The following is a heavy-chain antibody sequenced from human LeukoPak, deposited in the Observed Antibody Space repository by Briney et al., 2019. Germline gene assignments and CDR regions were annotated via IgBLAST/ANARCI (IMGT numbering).Heavy chain of an antibody. Sequence: GGSLRLSCAASGFTFSNSYMSWIRQAPGKGLEWVSYISSSSSYTNYADSVKGRFTISRDNAKNSLYLQMNSLRAEDTAVYYCARIVVVPAAMEGYYYYYGMDVWGQGTTVTVSS. CDR1: GFTFSNSY. J-gene: IGHJ6*02. D-gene: IGHD2-2*01. CDR2: ISSSSSYT. CDR3: ARIVVVPAAMEGYYYYYGMDV. V-gene: IGHV3-11*06.